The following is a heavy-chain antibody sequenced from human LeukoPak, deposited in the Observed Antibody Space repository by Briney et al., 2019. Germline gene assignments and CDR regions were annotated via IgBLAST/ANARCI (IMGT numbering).Heavy chain of an antibody. J-gene: IGHJ4*02. CDR1: GGSVSSGTYY. Sequence: SETLSLTCTVSGGSVSSGTYYWSWIRQPPGKGLEWIGYIYYKGSTNYNPSLKSRVTISVDTSKNQFSLKLSPVTAADTAVYYCARDSCSSTICYARLFDYWGQGTLVTVSS. CDR2: IYYKGST. D-gene: IGHD2-2*01. V-gene: IGHV4-61*01. CDR3: ARDSCSSTICYARLFDY.